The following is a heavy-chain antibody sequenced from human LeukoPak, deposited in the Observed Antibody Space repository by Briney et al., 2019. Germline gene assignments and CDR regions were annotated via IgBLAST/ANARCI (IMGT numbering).Heavy chain of an antibody. D-gene: IGHD2-15*01. J-gene: IGHJ3*02. CDR3: ARPYCSGGSCYSGAFDI. CDR2: IYYSGST. V-gene: IGHV4-59*01. Sequence: TSETLSLTCTVSGGSISSYYWSWIRQPPGKGLEWIGYIYYSGSTNYNPSLKSRVTISVDTSKNQSSLKLSSVTAAYTAVYCCARPYCSGGSCYSGAFDIWGQGTMVTVSS. CDR1: GGSISSYY.